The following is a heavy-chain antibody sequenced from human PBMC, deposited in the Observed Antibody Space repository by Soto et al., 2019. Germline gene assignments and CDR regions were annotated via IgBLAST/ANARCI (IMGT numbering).Heavy chain of an antibody. CDR1: GGSISSSSYY. D-gene: IGHD3-3*01. Sequence: SETLSLTCTVSGGSISSSSYYWGWIRQPPGKGLEWIGSIYYSGSTYYNPSLKSRVTISVDTSKNQFSLKLSSVTAADTAVYYCASFSAARSEWLLYYYYYGMDVWGQGTTVTAP. V-gene: IGHV4-39*01. J-gene: IGHJ6*02. CDR2: IYYSGST. CDR3: ASFSAARSEWLLYYYYYGMDV.